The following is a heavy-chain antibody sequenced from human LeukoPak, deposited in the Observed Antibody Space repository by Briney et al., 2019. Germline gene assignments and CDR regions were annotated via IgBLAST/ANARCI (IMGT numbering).Heavy chain of an antibody. D-gene: IGHD4-11*01. Sequence: SETLPLTCGVSTYSISSDCYWGWIRQPPGEGLEWIGSIYHSGSTYYNPSLKSRVTISVDTSKNQFSLKLSSVTAADTAVYYCARGLQSLGYFDYWGQGTLVSVSS. J-gene: IGHJ4*02. CDR3: ARGLQSLGYFDY. CDR1: TYSISSDCY. V-gene: IGHV4-38-2*01. CDR2: IYHSGST.